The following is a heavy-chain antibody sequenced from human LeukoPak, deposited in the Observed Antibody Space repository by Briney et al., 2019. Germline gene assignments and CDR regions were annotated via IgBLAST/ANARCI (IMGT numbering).Heavy chain of an antibody. CDR1: GDSVSSNSAA. V-gene: IGHV6-1*01. Sequence: SQTLSLTCAISGDSVSSNSAAWNWIRQSPSRGLEWLGKTYYRFKWYNDYAVSVKSRITINPDTSKNQFSLQLNSVPPEDTAVYYCARDPDPYYDRDWFDPWGQGTLVTVSS. D-gene: IGHD3-22*01. CDR2: TYYRFKWYN. CDR3: ARDPDPYYDRDWFDP. J-gene: IGHJ5*02.